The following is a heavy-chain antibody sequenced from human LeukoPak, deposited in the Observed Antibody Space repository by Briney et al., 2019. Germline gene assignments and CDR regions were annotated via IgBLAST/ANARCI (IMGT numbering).Heavy chain of an antibody. CDR2: IIPIFGTA. Sequence: GASVKVSCKASGGTFSSYAISWVRQAPGQGLEWMGEIIPIFGTANYAQKFQGRVTITTDESTSTAYMELSSLRSEDTAEYYCARDRGELGVRGVPPTGFDYWGEGTLVTVSS. CDR1: GGTFSSYA. V-gene: IGHV1-69*05. J-gene: IGHJ4*02. CDR3: ARDRGELGVRGVPPTGFDY. D-gene: IGHD3-10*01.